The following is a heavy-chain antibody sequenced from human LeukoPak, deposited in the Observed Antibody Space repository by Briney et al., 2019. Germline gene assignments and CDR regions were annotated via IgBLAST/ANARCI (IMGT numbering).Heavy chain of an antibody. V-gene: IGHV3-48*01. CDR1: GFTFSSYN. Sequence: GGSLRLSCAASGFTFSSYNMNWVRQAPGKGLEWVSYISSSSNTIYYADSVKGRFTISRDNAKNSLYLQMNSLRAEDTAVYYCAKDSHLYYYDSSGYYLDYWGQGTLVTVSS. D-gene: IGHD3-22*01. CDR3: AKDSHLYYYDSSGYYLDY. J-gene: IGHJ4*02. CDR2: ISSSSNTI.